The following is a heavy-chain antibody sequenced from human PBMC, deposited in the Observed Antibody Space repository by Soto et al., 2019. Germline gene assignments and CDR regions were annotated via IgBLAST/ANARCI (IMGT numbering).Heavy chain of an antibody. V-gene: IGHV3-30-3*02. CDR2: ISHDSGGST. J-gene: IGHJ4*02. Sequence: PGGSLRLSCAASGFSFSSFAMHWVRQAPGKGLEWVAVISHDSGGSTAYADSVRGRFTISRDNSKNTLYLQMNSLRAEDTAIYYCAKKGYSGYDPYYFDYWGQGTLVTVSS. D-gene: IGHD5-12*01. CDR3: AKKGYSGYDPYYFDY. CDR1: GFSFSSFA.